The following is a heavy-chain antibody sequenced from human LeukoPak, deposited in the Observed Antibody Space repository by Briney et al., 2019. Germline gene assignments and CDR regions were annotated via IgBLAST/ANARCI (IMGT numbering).Heavy chain of an antibody. D-gene: IGHD3-9*01. V-gene: IGHV4-39*01. CDR3: ARSTGYYAPFDP. CDR1: GGSITTNNYY. Sequence: SETLSLTCTVSGGSITTNNYYWGWIRQPPGKGLEWIGRIYYSGSTYYNPSLKSRITISVDTSKNQFSLKLSSVTAADAAVYYCARSTGYYAPFDPWGQGTLVTVSS. J-gene: IGHJ5*02. CDR2: IYYSGST.